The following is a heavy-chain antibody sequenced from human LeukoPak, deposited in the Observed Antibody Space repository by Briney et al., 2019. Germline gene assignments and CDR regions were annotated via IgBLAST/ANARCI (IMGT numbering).Heavy chain of an antibody. V-gene: IGHV1-18*01. Sequence: RASVKVSCKASGYTFTRYGISWVRQAPGQGLEWMGWISAYNGNTNYAQKLQGRVTLTTDTSTSTAYMELRSLRSDDTAVYYCARDFRSRNIVGATPDALDIWGQGTMVTVSS. J-gene: IGHJ3*02. CDR3: ARDFRSRNIVGATPDALDI. D-gene: IGHD1-26*01. CDR1: GYTFTRYG. CDR2: ISAYNGNT.